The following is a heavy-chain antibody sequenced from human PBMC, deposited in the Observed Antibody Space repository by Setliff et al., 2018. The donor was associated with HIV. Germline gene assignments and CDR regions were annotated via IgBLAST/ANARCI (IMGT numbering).Heavy chain of an antibody. J-gene: IGHJ4*02. CDR2: FYYSGNT. Sequence: PSETLSLTCTVSGGSISRSSYHWGWIRQPPGKGLEWIGSFYYSGNTYYNPSLKSRVTISADTSKNQFSLKLSSVTAADTTVYYCARHSGLGGYYSPFDYWGPGTLVTVS. CDR1: GGSISRSSYH. D-gene: IGHD3-22*01. CDR3: ARHSGLGGYYSPFDY. V-gene: IGHV4-39*01.